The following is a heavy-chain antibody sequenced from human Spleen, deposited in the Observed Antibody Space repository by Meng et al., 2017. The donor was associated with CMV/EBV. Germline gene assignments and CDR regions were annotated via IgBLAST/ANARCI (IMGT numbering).Heavy chain of an antibody. J-gene: IGHJ4*02. V-gene: IGHV3-23*01. CDR1: GFTFGSYA. D-gene: IGHD3-10*01. CDR3: AKGSGGPGGGCFDY. Sequence: AASGFTFGSYAMSWVRQAPGKGLEWVSAISGSGGSTYYADSVKGRFTISRDNSKNTLYLQMNSLRAEDTAVYYCAKGSGGPGGGCFDYWGQGTLVTVSS. CDR2: ISGSGGST.